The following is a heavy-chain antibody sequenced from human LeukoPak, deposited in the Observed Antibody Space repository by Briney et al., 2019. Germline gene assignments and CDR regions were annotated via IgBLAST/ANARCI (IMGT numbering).Heavy chain of an antibody. CDR1: SGSISSSSYY. J-gene: IGHJ4*02. CDR2: IYYSGST. Sequence: SETLSLTCTVSSGSISSSSYYWGWIRQPPGKGLEWIGSIYYSGSTYYNPSLKSRVTISVDTSKNQFSLKLSSVTAADTAVYFCAKYGNSGWVIDNWGQGALVTVSS. V-gene: IGHV4-39*01. CDR3: AKYGNSGWVIDN. D-gene: IGHD6-19*01.